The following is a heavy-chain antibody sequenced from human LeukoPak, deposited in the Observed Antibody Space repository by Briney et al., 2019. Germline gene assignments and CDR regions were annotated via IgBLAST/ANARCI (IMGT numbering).Heavy chain of an antibody. CDR1: EFTFSSYW. J-gene: IGHJ4*02. V-gene: IGHV3-7*01. CDR3: ARSCSRFDY. Sequence: GGSLRLSCVASEFTFSSYWMSWVRQAPGRGLEWVANIKQDGREIYYVDSVKGRFTISRDNAKKSLYLQMNSLRAEDTAVYYCARSCSRFDYWGQGTLVTVSS. D-gene: IGHD6-13*01. CDR2: IKQDGREI.